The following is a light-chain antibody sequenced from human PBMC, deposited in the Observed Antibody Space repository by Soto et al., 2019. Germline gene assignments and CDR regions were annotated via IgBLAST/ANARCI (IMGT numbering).Light chain of an antibody. CDR1: QSISDW. V-gene: IGKV1-5*03. CDR2: KAS. J-gene: IGKJ4*01. CDR3: QQYNGYPLT. Sequence: DIQMTQSPSTLSASVGDRVTITCRASQSISDWLAWYQQKSGKAPKLLIYKASSLKSGVPSRFSGSGSGTEFTLTISSLQPDDFATYYCQQYNGYPLTFGGGTKVEIK.